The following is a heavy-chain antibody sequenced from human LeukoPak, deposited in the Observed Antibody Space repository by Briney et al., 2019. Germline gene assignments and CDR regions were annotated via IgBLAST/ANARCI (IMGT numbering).Heavy chain of an antibody. CDR3: ARGVRGAIFGVVIMEYMDV. Sequence: SETLSLTCAVYGGSFSGYYWSWIRQPPGKGLEWIGEINHSGSTNYNPSLKSRVTISVDTSKNQFSLKLSSVTAADTAVYYCARGVRGAIFGVVIMEYMDVWGKGTTVTVS. V-gene: IGHV4-34*01. D-gene: IGHD3-3*01. J-gene: IGHJ6*03. CDR2: INHSGST. CDR1: GGSFSGYY.